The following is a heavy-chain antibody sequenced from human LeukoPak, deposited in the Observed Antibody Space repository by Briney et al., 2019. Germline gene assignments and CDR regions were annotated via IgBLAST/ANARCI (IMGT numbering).Heavy chain of an antibody. CDR3: ARDRNFFLDY. CDR2: ISYDGSNK. D-gene: IGHD1-7*01. J-gene: IGHJ4*02. Sequence: GRSLRLSCAASGFTFSSYAMHWVRQAPGKGLEWVAVISYDGSNKYYADSVKGRFTISRDNSKYTLYLQMNSLRAEDTAVYYCARDRNFFLDYWGQGTLVTVSS. V-gene: IGHV3-30-3*01. CDR1: GFTFSSYA.